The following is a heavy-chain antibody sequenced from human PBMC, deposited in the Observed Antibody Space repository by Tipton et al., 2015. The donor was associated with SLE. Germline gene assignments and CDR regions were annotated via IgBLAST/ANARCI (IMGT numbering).Heavy chain of an antibody. CDR3: ARGKGRNWGWGWFDP. V-gene: IGHV4-34*01. CDR1: GGSFSGYN. CDR2: INHTGST. Sequence: LRLSCAVYGGSFSGYNWSWIRQPPGKGLQWIGEINHTGSTNYNPSLKSRVTISVDTSKNQFSLKLSSVTAADTAVYYCARGKGRNWGWGWFDPWGQGILVTVSS. J-gene: IGHJ5*02. D-gene: IGHD7-27*01.